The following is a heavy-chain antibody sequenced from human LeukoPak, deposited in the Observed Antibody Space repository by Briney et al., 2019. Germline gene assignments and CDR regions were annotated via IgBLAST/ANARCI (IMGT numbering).Heavy chain of an antibody. V-gene: IGHV4-34*01. D-gene: IGHD2-8*02. J-gene: IGHJ5*02. CDR3: ARSFWSFDP. Sequence: SETLSLTCAVYGGSFSGYYWSWIRQPPGKGLEWIGEINHSGSTNYNPSLKSRVTISVDTSENQFSLKLSSVTAADTAVYYCARSFWSFDPWGQGTLVTVSS. CDR1: GGSFSGYY. CDR2: INHSGST.